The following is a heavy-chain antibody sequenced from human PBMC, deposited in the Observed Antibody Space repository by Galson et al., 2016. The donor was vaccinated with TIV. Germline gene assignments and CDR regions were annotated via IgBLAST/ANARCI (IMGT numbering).Heavy chain of an antibody. Sequence: ETLSLTCSVSGVSITSSTYYWGWIRQPPGKGLEWIGSVYYNGDTYYNPSLKSRVTISVDTSKNQFSLKLNSVTAADTSIFYCARHGAWSWYFDLWGRGTLVTVSS. CDR2: VYYNGDT. D-gene: IGHD3-16*01. V-gene: IGHV4-39*01. CDR1: GVSITSSTYY. J-gene: IGHJ2*01. CDR3: ARHGAWSWYFDL.